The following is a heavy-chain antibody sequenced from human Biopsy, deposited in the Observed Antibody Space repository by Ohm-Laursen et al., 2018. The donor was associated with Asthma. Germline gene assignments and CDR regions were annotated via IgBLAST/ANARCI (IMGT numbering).Heavy chain of an antibody. D-gene: IGHD3-22*01. CDR1: GGTLTTYS. V-gene: IGHV1-69*01. J-gene: IGHJ4*02. CDR2: IIPLIGTP. Sequence: SSVKVSCKASGGTLTTYSISWVRQAPGQGLVWMGGIIPLIGTPNYAQKFQGRVTITADASTNTAYMDLSSLRSEDTAVYYCASPLGDYYDSSGYYYASLGYWGLGTLVIVSS. CDR3: ASPLGDYYDSSGYYYASLGY.